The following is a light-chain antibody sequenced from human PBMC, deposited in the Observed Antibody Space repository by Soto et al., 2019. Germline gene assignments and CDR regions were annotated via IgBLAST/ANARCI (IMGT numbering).Light chain of an antibody. CDR2: LNN. V-gene: IGLV1-44*01. CDR3: ASWDDSLKRVV. Sequence: QSVLTQPPSASGTPGQRVTISCSGSSSNIGSETVNWYQHLPGTAPKLLIYLNNQRPSGVPDRFSGYKSDTSASLAISGLQSEDEAEYYCASWDDSLKRVVFGGGTKLTVL. J-gene: IGLJ2*01. CDR1: SSNIGSET.